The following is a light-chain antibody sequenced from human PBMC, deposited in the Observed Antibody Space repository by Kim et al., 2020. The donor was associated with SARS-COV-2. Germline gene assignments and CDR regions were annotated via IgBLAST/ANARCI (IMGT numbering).Light chain of an antibody. CDR2: GAS. CDR3: QQYGSSL. CDR1: QCVSSSY. Sequence: SLSPGERATLSCRASQCVSSSYLAWYQQKPGQAPRLLIYGASSRATGIPDRFSGSGSGTDFTLTISRLEPEDFAVYYCQQYGSSLFGGGTKVDIK. J-gene: IGKJ4*01. V-gene: IGKV3-20*01.